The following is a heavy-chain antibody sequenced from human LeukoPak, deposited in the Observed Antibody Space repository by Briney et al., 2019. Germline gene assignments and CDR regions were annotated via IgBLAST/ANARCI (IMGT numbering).Heavy chain of an antibody. CDR3: ARSTVAAGTRVGLDY. D-gene: IGHD6-13*01. J-gene: IGHJ4*02. V-gene: IGHV6-1*01. Sequence: SQTLSLTCGISGDFVSSNSAAWNWIRQSPSRGLEWLGSTYYRSKWYNDYALSVKGRITINPDTSKNHFSLQLNSVTPEDTAVYYCARSTVAAGTRVGLDYWGQGTLVTVSS. CDR2: TYYRSKWYN. CDR1: GDFVSSNSAA.